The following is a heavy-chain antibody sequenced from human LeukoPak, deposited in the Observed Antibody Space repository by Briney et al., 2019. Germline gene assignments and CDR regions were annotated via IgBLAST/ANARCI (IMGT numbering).Heavy chain of an antibody. V-gene: IGHV4-59*08. CDR3: ARAQTYFYGSGSYYNDPNAYNWFDP. D-gene: IGHD3-10*01. CDR2: IYYSGST. J-gene: IGHJ5*02. CDR1: GVSISSYY. Sequence: SETLSLTCTVSGVSISSYYWSWIRQPPGKGLEWIGYIYYSGSTNYNPSLKSRVTISVDTSKNQLSLKLSSVTAADTAVYYCARAQTYFYGSGSYYNDPNAYNWFDPWGQGALVTVSS.